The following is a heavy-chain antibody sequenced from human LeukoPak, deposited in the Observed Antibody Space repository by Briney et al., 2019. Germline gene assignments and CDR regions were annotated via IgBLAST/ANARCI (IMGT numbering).Heavy chain of an antibody. J-gene: IGHJ3*02. D-gene: IGHD5-24*01. V-gene: IGHV5-51*01. CDR1: GYSFTSCW. CDR2: IYPGDSDT. Sequence: GESLKISCQGSGYSFTSCWIGWVRQMPGKGLEWMGIIYPGDSDTRYSPSFQGQVTISADKSISTAYLQWSSLKASDTAMYYCARQRPESYGYNYLGAFDIWGQGTMVTVSS. CDR3: ARQRPESYGYNYLGAFDI.